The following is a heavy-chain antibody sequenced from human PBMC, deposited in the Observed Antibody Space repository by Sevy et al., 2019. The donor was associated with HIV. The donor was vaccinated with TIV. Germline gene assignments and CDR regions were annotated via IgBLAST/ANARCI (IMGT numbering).Heavy chain of an antibody. J-gene: IGHJ4*02. V-gene: IGHV1-3*04. Sequence: ASVKVSCKASGYTFTTYAIHWVRQAHGQRLEWMGWINTGNGNTKYSQNLQGRITFTRDTSASTTYMELSSLRSEDTAVYYCAKDSMYSSGWIFDYWGQGTLVTVSS. CDR3: AKDSMYSSGWIFDY. CDR2: INTGNGNT. CDR1: GYTFTTYA. D-gene: IGHD6-19*01.